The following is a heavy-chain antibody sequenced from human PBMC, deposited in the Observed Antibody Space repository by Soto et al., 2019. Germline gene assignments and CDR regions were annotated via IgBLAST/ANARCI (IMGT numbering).Heavy chain of an antibody. J-gene: IGHJ6*03. CDR1: GYTFTSYD. CDR3: ARGFSFTIFGVVIRDYYYYYYMDV. D-gene: IGHD3-3*01. V-gene: IGHV1-8*01. Sequence: ASVKVSCKASGYTFTSYDINWVRQATGQGLEWMGWMNPNSGNTGYAQKFQGRVTMTRNTSISTAYMELSSLRSEDTAVYYCARGFSFTIFGVVIRDYYYYYYMDVWGKGTTVTVSS. CDR2: MNPNSGNT.